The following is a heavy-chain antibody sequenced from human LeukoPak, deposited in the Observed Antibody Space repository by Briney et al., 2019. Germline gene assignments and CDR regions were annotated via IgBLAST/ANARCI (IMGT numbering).Heavy chain of an antibody. J-gene: IGHJ4*02. CDR1: RDSFTNYW. CDR2: IYPYDSDT. CDR3: ARGPDGAYYFDS. V-gene: IGHV5-51*01. Sequence: GESLRISCKGSRDSFTNYWIGWVRQMHGKGLEWMGLIYPYDSDTRYSPSFQGQVTISVDKSISTAYLQWTSLKASDTALYFCARGPDGAYYFDSWGQGTLVSVSS. D-gene: IGHD1-14*01.